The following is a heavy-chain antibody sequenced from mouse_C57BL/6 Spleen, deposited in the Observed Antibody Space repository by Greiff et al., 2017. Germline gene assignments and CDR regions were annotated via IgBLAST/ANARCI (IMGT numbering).Heavy chain of an antibody. CDR3: ARRGDYYGSFGSFDY. CDR2: ILPGSGST. V-gene: IGHV1-9*01. J-gene: IGHJ2*01. D-gene: IGHD1-1*01. Sequence: VKLQESGPELVKPGASVKLSCKATGYTFTGYWIEWVKQRPGLGLEWIGEILPGSGSTNYNEKFKGKATFTADTSSNTAYRQLSSLTTEDSAIYYCARRGDYYGSFGSFDYWGQGTTLTVSS. CDR1: GYTFTGYW.